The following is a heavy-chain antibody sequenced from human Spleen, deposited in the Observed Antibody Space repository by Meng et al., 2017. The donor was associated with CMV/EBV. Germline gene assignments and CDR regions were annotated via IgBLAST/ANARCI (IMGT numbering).Heavy chain of an antibody. CDR2: IRTQSNGYAA. V-gene: IGHV3-73*01. D-gene: IGHD2-2*01. J-gene: IGHJ5*02. Sequence: CAGTGYSFGGAAIPWVRQDSGKGLEWVGRIRTQSNGYAAEYAASVKGRFTISRDDSKKTAYLQMSSLKTEDTAVYYCTRLWSTGGFDPWGQGTLVTVSS. CDR3: TRLWSTGGFDP. CDR1: GYSFGGAA.